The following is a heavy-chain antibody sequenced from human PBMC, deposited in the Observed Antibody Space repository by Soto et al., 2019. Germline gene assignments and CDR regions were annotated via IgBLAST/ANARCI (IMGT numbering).Heavy chain of an antibody. D-gene: IGHD3-10*01. CDR3: ARRGSGSSLYYYYGMDV. V-gene: IGHV3-30-3*01. Sequence: PGGSLRLSCAASGFTFSSYAMHWVRQAPGKGLEWVAVISYDGSNKYYADSVKGRFTISRDNSKNTLYLQMNSLRAEDTAVYYCARRGSGSSLYYYYGMDVWGQGTTVTVSS. CDR1: GFTFSSYA. J-gene: IGHJ6*02. CDR2: ISYDGSNK.